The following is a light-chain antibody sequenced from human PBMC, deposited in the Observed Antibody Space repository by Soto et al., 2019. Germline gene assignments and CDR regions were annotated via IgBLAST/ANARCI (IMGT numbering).Light chain of an antibody. CDR2: EVS. CDR3: SSYAGSNDRWV. Sequence: QSALTQPPSASGSPGQSVTISCTGTSSDIGAYNYVSWYQQHPGKAPKLIIHEVSKQPSVVPYRFSGSKSGNTASLTVSGIQENDEADYYCSSYAGSNDRWVFGGGTKVTVL. J-gene: IGLJ3*02. V-gene: IGLV2-8*01. CDR1: SSDIGAYNY.